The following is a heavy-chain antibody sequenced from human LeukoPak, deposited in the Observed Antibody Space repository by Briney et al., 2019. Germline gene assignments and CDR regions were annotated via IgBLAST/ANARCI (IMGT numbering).Heavy chain of an antibody. V-gene: IGHV3-30*18. D-gene: IGHD3-22*01. CDR2: ISYDGSNK. Sequence: PGRSLRLSCAASGFTFSSYGMHWVRQAPGKGLEWVAVISYDGSNKYYADSVKGRFTISRDNSKNTLYLQMNSLRAEDTAVYYCAKDGATFRYDSSGYYPGYWGQGTLVTVSS. CDR3: AKDGATFRYDSSGYYPGY. CDR1: GFTFSSYG. J-gene: IGHJ4*02.